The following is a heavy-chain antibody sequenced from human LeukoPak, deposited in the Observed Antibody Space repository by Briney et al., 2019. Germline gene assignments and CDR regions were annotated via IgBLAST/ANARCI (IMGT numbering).Heavy chain of an antibody. CDR2: VYPGDSDT. J-gene: IGHJ3*01. Sequence: GESLKISCQGSGFDFTTYWIGWVRQMPGKGLEWMGIVYPGDSDTRYSPSFQGQVTISADRSISTAYLQWNSLKASDTAMYFCARQPGTGANRNAFDLWGQGTKVTVSS. CDR1: GFDFTTYW. D-gene: IGHD4/OR15-4a*01. V-gene: IGHV5-51*01. CDR3: ARQPGTGANRNAFDL.